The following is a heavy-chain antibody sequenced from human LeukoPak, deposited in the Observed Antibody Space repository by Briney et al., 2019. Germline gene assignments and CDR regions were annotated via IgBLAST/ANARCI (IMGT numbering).Heavy chain of an antibody. CDR3: ARDRDGGCAFDI. CDR2: IMPNGETR. CDR1: GFSFSNYV. Sequence: GGSLRLSCAASGFSFSNYVMHWVRQAPGKGLEYVSAIMPNGETRGYANSMMGRFTISRDNSKNTLYLQMGSLRAEDMAIYYCARDRDGGCAFDIWGQGTLVTVSS. D-gene: IGHD6-19*01. V-gene: IGHV3-64*01. J-gene: IGHJ3*02.